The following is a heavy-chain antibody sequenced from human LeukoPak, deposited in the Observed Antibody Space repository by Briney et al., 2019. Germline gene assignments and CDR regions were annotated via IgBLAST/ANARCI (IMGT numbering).Heavy chain of an antibody. CDR1: GYTFTGYY. Sequence: ASVKVSCKASGYTFTGYYMHWVRQAPGQGLEWMGWINPNSGGTNYAQKFQGRVTMTRDTSISTAYMELSRLRSDDTAVYYCARFDYYGSGGRKYFDYWGQGTLVTVSS. V-gene: IGHV1-2*02. J-gene: IGHJ4*02. CDR2: INPNSGGT. CDR3: ARFDYYGSGGRKYFDY. D-gene: IGHD3-10*01.